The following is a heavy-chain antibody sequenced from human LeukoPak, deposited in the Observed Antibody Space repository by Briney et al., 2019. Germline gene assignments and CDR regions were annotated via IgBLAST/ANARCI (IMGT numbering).Heavy chain of an antibody. CDR1: GYTFTNFD. J-gene: IGHJ6*03. V-gene: IGHV1-8*01. D-gene: IGHD6-19*01. CDR3: ARGPQWRGDYYYIDV. Sequence: ASVKLSCKASGYTFTNFDINWVRQAPGQGLEWMGWMNPNSGNIGYAQKFQGRVTMTMNTSITTAYMELSSLILEDTAVYYCARGPQWRGDYYYIDVWGKGTTVTVSS. CDR2: MNPNSGNI.